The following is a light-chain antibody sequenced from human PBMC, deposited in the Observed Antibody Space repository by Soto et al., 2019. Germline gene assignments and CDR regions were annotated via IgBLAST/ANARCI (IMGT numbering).Light chain of an antibody. V-gene: IGKV1-39*01. Sequence: DIKMTQSPSSLSASVGDRVSITCRASESVRTYLNWYQQKPGKAPKLLIYDTSRLQTGVPSRFSGGGSGTDFTLTVSGLQPEDFATYYCQQSYCTLYTFGQGTMLEIK. CDR1: ESVRTY. CDR2: DTS. J-gene: IGKJ2*01. CDR3: QQSYCTLYT.